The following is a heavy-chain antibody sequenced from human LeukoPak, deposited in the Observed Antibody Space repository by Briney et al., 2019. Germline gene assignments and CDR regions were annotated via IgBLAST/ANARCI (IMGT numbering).Heavy chain of an antibody. V-gene: IGHV3-23*01. CDR1: GVSSSNYA. Sequence: GGSLRLTCVVSGVSSSNYAMGWVRQAPGKGLEWVSSVTSNGNDTFYAVSVKGRFTISRDNSRDTVFLQMNSLRADDTAVYYCALDWGFDYWGQGTLVTVSS. CDR3: ALDWGFDY. CDR2: VTSNGNDT. D-gene: IGHD3-3*01. J-gene: IGHJ4*02.